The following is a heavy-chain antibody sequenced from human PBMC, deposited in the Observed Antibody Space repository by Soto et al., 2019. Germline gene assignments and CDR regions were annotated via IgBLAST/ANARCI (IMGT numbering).Heavy chain of an antibody. CDR3: AKISIAAAIDFDY. J-gene: IGHJ4*02. V-gene: IGHV3-30*18. Sequence: GVSLRLSCAASGFTFSSYGMHWVRQAPGKGLEWVAVISYDGSNKYYADSVKGRFTISRDNSKNTLYLQMNSLRAEDTAVYYCAKISIAAAIDFDYWGQGTLVTVSS. D-gene: IGHD6-13*01. CDR1: GFTFSSYG. CDR2: ISYDGSNK.